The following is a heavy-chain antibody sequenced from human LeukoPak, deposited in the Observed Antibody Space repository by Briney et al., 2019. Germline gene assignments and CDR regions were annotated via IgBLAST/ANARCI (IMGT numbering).Heavy chain of an antibody. CDR3: VRERRDGYNLYYFDY. V-gene: IGHV1-18*01. D-gene: IGHD5-24*01. CDR2: ISAYNGNT. Sequence: GASVKVSCKASGYTFTSYGISWVRQAPGQGLEWMGWISAYNGNTNYAQKLQGRVTMTTDTSTSTAYMELRSLRSDDTAVYYCVRERRDGYNLYYFDYWGQGTLVTVSS. J-gene: IGHJ4*02. CDR1: GYTFTSYG.